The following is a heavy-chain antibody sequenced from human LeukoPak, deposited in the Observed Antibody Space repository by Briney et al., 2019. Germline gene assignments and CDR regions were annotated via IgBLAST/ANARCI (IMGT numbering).Heavy chain of an antibody. D-gene: IGHD2-15*01. CDR2: INPSGGST. CDR3: ARVHCSGGSCYFDY. V-gene: IGHV1-46*04. J-gene: IGHJ4*02. CDR1: GYTFINYY. Sequence: ASVKVSCKASGYTFINYYMHWVRQAPGQGLEWMGIINPSGGSTTYAQKLQGRVTVTRDTSTSTVYMELSSLRSEDTAVYYCARVHCSGGSCYFDYWGQGTLVTVSS.